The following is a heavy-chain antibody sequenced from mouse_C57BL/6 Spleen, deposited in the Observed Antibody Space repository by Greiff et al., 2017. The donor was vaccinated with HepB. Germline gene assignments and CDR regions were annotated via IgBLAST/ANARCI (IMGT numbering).Heavy chain of an antibody. CDR3: TRSFYYSNLWFAY. D-gene: IGHD2-5*01. V-gene: IGHV1-5*01. Sequence: EVQLQQSGTVLARPGASVKMSCKTSGYTFTSYWMHWVKQRPGQSLEWIGAIYPGNSDTSYNQKFKGKAKLTAVTSASTAYMELSSLTNEDSAVYYCTRSFYYSNLWFAYWGQGTLVTVSA. CDR1: GYTFTSYW. CDR2: IYPGNSDT. J-gene: IGHJ3*01.